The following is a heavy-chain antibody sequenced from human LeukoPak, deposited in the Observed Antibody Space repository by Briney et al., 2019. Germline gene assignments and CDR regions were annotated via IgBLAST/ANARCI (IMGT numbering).Heavy chain of an antibody. J-gene: IGHJ6*04. CDR1: GFTFSSYS. CDR3: AELGITMIGGV. CDR2: ISSSGSTI. Sequence: GGSLRLSCAASGFTFSSYSMNWVRQAPGKGLEWVSYISSSGSTIYYADSVKGRFTISRDNAKNSLYPQMNSLRAEDTAVYYCAELGITMIGGVWGKGTTVTISS. V-gene: IGHV3-48*04. D-gene: IGHD3-10*02.